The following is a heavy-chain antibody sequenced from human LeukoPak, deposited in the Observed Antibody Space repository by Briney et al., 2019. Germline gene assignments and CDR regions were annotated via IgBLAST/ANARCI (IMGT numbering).Heavy chain of an antibody. J-gene: IGHJ5*02. Sequence: GGSLRLSCVASGFTFSTHGMSWVRQAPGKGLEWVAAVSSTGSGTYYPDSLKGRFIISRDNSQNTVFLQMNSLRPEDTAFYFCAKDGPLLWFGPTDAWGQGILVTVSS. CDR3: AKDGPLLWFGPTDA. CDR1: GFTFSTHG. V-gene: IGHV3-23*01. CDR2: VSSTGSGT. D-gene: IGHD3-10*01.